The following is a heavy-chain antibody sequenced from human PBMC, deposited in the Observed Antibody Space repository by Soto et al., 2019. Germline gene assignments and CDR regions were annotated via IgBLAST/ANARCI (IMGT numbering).Heavy chain of an antibody. CDR3: VREVSDTAAFDS. CDR2: ISQSGTT. V-gene: IGHV4-4*02. J-gene: IGHJ4*02. CDR1: GDSISGSDW. D-gene: IGHD2-21*01. Sequence: QVQLQESGPGLVKPSRTLSLTCGVTGDSISGSDWWSWVRQPPGKGLEWIGEISQSGTTNYNPSLESRVTISLDKSKNSLSLKVDSVTAADTAVYFCVREVSDTAAFDSRGQGTLVTVSS.